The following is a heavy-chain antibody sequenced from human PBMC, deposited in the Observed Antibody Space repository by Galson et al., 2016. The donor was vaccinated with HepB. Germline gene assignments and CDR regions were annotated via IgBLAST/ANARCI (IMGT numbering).Heavy chain of an antibody. Sequence: SVKVSCKASGGTFSSYAFSWVRQAPGQGLEWMGRIVPILGMSNYAQKFPGRVTITADKSTSTVNMELSSLRSEDTAVYYCARDAVAVAGTLHFYFYGMDVWGQGTTVTVSS. D-gene: IGHD6-19*01. CDR1: GGTFSSYA. CDR2: IVPILGMS. CDR3: ARDAVAVAGTLHFYFYGMDV. J-gene: IGHJ6*02. V-gene: IGHV1-69*04.